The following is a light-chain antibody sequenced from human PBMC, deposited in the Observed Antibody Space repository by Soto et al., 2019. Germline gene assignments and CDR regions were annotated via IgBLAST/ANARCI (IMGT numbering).Light chain of an antibody. J-gene: IGKJ5*01. Sequence: EIVSTQSPATLSLSPGERATLSCRASQSVSSYLAWYQQKPGQAHRLIIYDASNRATGIPARFSGSVSGTDFTLTISSLEPEDLAVYYGQQRSNWPPITGGQGTRREIK. V-gene: IGKV3-11*01. CDR2: DAS. CDR1: QSVSSY. CDR3: QQRSNWPPIT.